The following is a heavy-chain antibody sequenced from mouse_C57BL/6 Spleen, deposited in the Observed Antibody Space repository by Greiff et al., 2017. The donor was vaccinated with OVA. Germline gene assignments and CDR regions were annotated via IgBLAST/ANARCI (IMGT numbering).Heavy chain of an antibody. CDR2: IDPSDSET. D-gene: IGHD3-2*02. V-gene: IGHV1-52*01. J-gene: IGHJ2*01. CDR1: GYTFTSYW. CDR3: ASCSDSSGYFDD. Sequence: QVQLQQPGAELVRPGSSVKLSCKASGYTFTSYWMHWVKQRPIQGLEWIGNIDPSDSETHYNQKFKDKATLTVDKSSSTAYMQLSSLTSEDSAVSYCASCSDSSGYFDDWGQGTTLTVSS.